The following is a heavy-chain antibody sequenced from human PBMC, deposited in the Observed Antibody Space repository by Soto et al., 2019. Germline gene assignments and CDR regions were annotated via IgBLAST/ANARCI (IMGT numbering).Heavy chain of an antibody. D-gene: IGHD3-16*02. CDR3: ANARGKLSPKNYAY. Sequence: QVQLVESGGGVVQPGRSLRLSCAASGFTFSSYAMHWVRQAPGKGLEWVAVISYDGSDKYYADSVKGRFTTSRDNSKNTLSLQINSLISDDTAVYHCANARGKLSPKNYAYWVQGTLITVSS. CDR2: ISYDGSDK. CDR1: GFTFSSYA. J-gene: IGHJ4*02. V-gene: IGHV3-30*18.